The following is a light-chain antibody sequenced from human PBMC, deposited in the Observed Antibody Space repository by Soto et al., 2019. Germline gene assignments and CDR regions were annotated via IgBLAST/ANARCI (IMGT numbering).Light chain of an antibody. CDR3: QQSDSTPLT. CDR1: QSISSY. CDR2: AAS. J-gene: IGKJ4*01. Sequence: DIQMTQSPSSLSASVGDRVTITCRASQSISSYLNWYQQKPVKAPKLLIYAASSLQSGVPSRFSGSGSGTDFTLTISSLQPEDFATYYCQQSDSTPLTCGGGTKVEIK. V-gene: IGKV1-39*01.